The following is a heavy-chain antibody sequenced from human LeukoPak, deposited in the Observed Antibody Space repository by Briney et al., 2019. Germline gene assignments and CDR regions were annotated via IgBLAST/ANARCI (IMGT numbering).Heavy chain of an antibody. CDR2: IRYDGGNK. CDR3: AKQLESGTYSAFDI. V-gene: IGHV3-30*02. CDR1: GFTFRSYG. J-gene: IGHJ3*02. Sequence: GGPLRLSCSASGFTFRSYGMHWVRQAPGKGLEWVAFIRYDGGNKPYVDSVKGRFTISRDNSKNTLYLQMNSLRAEDTAVYYCAKQLESGTYSAFDIWGQGTMVTVSS. D-gene: IGHD1-26*01.